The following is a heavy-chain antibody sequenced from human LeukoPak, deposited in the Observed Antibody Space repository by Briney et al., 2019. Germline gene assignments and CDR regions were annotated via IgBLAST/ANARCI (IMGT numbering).Heavy chain of an antibody. CDR3: ARGHCYGGTCPNWFDP. V-gene: IGHV7-4-1*02. D-gene: IGHD2-15*01. CDR2: INTNTGNP. CDR1: GYTFTKYP. J-gene: IGHJ5*02. Sequence: LRASVKVSCKASGYTFTKYPMNWVRQAPGQGLEWMGWINTNTGNPTYAQGFTGRFVFSLDTSVSTAYLQISSLKAEDTAVYFCARGHCYGGTCPNWFDPWGQGTLVTVSS.